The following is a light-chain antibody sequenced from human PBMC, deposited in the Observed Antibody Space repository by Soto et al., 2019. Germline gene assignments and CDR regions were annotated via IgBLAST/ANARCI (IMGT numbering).Light chain of an antibody. Sequence: QSVLNQPASGYGSPGQSITISCTGTSSDVGNYNYVSWYQQYPGKAPKLLISDVSYRPSGVSNRFSGSKSGNTASLAISGLQAEDEADYYCSSFITSTSYVFGTGTKVTVL. CDR2: DVS. J-gene: IGLJ1*01. V-gene: IGLV2-14*03. CDR1: SSDVGNYNY. CDR3: SSFITSTSYV.